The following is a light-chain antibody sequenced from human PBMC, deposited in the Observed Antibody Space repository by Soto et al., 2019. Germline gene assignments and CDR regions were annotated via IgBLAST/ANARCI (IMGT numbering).Light chain of an antibody. Sequence: QSALTQPASVSGSPGQSIAISCTGTSGDVGGYNSVSWYQQHPGKAPKLMIYDVTNRPSGVSNRFSGSKSGNTASLTISGLQAEDEADYYCSSYACGGTYVFGTGTKVTVL. J-gene: IGLJ1*01. CDR2: DVT. V-gene: IGLV2-14*01. CDR3: SSYACGGTYV. CDR1: SGDVGGYNS.